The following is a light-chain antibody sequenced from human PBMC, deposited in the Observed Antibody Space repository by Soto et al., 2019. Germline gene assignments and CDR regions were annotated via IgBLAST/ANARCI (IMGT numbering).Light chain of an antibody. V-gene: IGKV4-1*01. CDR3: QQYYSRRT. CDR2: WAS. J-gene: IGKJ1*01. CDR1: QSVLYSSNNKNY. Sequence: DIVMTQSPDSLAVSLGERATINCKSSQSVLYSSNNKNYLAWYQQKPGQPPKLLIYWASTRESGVPDRFSGSGSGTDFTLTISSLQAEDVAVYYCQQYYSRRTFGHGTKVEIK.